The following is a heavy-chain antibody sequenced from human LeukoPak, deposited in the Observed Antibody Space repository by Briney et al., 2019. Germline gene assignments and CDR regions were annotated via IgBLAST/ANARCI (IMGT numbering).Heavy chain of an antibody. J-gene: IGHJ3*02. V-gene: IGHV1-46*01. CDR2: INPSGGST. Sequence: AASVKVSCKASGYTFTRYYMHWVRQAPGQGLEWIGIINPSGGSTSYAPNFQGRITMTRDMSTSTVYMELSSLRSEDTAVYYCARGHIYHSDTSTFHDVFDIWGQGTMVTVSS. D-gene: IGHD3-22*01. CDR3: ARGHIYHSDTSTFHDVFDI. CDR1: GYTFTRYY.